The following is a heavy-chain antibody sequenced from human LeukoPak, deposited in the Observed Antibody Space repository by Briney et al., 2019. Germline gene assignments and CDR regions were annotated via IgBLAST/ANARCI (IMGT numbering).Heavy chain of an antibody. CDR1: EFTFGSYW. J-gene: IGHJ6*04. CDR2: ISSSSYI. D-gene: IGHD6-19*01. V-gene: IGHV3-21*01. CDR3: ARGSSLVAGFYYGMDV. Sequence: GGSLRLSCVASEFTFGSYWMNWVRQAPGKGLEWVSSISSSSYIYYADSVKGRFTISRDNAKNSLYLQMNSLRAEDTAAYYCARGSSLVAGFYYGMDVWGKGTTVTVSS.